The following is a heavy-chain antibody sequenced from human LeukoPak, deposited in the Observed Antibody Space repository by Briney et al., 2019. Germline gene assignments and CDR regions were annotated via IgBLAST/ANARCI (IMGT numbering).Heavy chain of an antibody. Sequence: GGSLRLSCAASDSMSRRFKMNWVRQAPGKGLEWVSYISDDSSTIHYADSVKGRFTISRDNAENSLYLQMNSLRAEDTAVYYCARGGYNYGSVFDYWGQGTLVAVSS. J-gene: IGHJ4*02. CDR1: DSMSRRFK. V-gene: IGHV3-48*01. D-gene: IGHD5-18*01. CDR2: ISDDSSTI. CDR3: ARGGYNYGSVFDY.